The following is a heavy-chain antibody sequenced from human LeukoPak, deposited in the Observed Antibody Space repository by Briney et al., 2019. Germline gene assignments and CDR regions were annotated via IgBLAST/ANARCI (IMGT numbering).Heavy chain of an antibody. CDR3: AREWLGYYYYYMDV. V-gene: IGHV4-34*01. CDR2: INHSGST. J-gene: IGHJ6*03. CDR1: GGSFSGYY. D-gene: IGHD2-8*01. Sequence: SETLSLTCAVYGGSFSGYYWSWIRQPPGKGLEWIGEINHSGSTNYNPSLKSRVTISVDTSKNQFSLKLSSVTAADTAVYYCAREWLGYYYYYMDVWGKGTTVTVSS.